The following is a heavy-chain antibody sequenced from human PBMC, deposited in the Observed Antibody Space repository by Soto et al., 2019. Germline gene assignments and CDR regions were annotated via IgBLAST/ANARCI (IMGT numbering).Heavy chain of an antibody. CDR3: AIEGVAPYFHYGMDV. Sequence: QVQLVQSGAEVKKPGASVKVSCKASGYTFTRSGISWVRQAPGQGLEWMGWISTYNGDTNYAQTFQDRVTMTTDTSTSTAYMELRSLRSEDTAVYYRAIEGVAPYFHYGMDVWGQGTPVSVS. D-gene: IGHD5-12*01. J-gene: IGHJ6*02. CDR1: GYTFTRSG. V-gene: IGHV1-18*01. CDR2: ISTYNGDT.